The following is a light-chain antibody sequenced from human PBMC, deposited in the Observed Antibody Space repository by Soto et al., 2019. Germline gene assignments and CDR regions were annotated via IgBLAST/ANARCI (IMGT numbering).Light chain of an antibody. Sequence: IQLTQSPSFLSTSVGDRVTITCLASQGISSYLAWYQQKPGKAPKLLIYAASTLQSGVPSRFSGSGSGTDFTLTISCLQSEDFATYYCQQYYSYPPLTFGGGTKVDIK. CDR2: AAS. J-gene: IGKJ4*01. CDR3: QQYYSYPPLT. CDR1: QGISSY. V-gene: IGKV1-8*01.